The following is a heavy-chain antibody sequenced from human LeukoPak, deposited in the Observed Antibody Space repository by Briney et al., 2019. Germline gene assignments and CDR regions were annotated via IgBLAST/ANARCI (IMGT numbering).Heavy chain of an antibody. CDR2: ISGSTYGA. J-gene: IGHJ4*02. CDR3: VRSGRGTYFYFDW. V-gene: IGHV1-18*01. Sequence: ASVKVSCAASGYMLARYGMSWVRQAPGQGPEWVGWISGSTYGARYAQKFQGRVSMTQDTPANIVYMELKSLTSDDTAVYYCVRSGRGTYFYFDWWGQGTRVTVSS. CDR1: GYMLARYG. D-gene: IGHD6-25*01.